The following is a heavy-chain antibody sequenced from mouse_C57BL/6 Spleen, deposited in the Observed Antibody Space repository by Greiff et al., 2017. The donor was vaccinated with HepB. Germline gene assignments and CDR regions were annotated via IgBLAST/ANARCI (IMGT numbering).Heavy chain of an antibody. CDR3: ARDNSYSFAY. V-gene: IGHV3-1*01. CDR2: ISYSGST. D-gene: IGHD1-1*01. J-gene: IGHJ3*01. CDR1: GYSITSGYD. Sequence: EVQRVESGPGMVKPSQSLSLTCTVTGYSITSGYDWHWIRHFPGNKLEWMGYISYSGSTNYNPSLKSRISITHDTSKNHFFLKLNSVTTEDTATYYCARDNSYSFAYWGQGTLVTVSA.